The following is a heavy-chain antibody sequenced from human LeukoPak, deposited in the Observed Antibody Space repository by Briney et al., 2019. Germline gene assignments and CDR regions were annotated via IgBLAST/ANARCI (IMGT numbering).Heavy chain of an antibody. CDR1: GFTFDDHA. CDR2: ISWNSGSI. D-gene: IGHD3-3*01. J-gene: IGHJ5*02. V-gene: IGHV3-9*01. CDR3: AKAPGGFWSGYNNYFDP. Sequence: GRSLRLSCAASGFTFDDHAMHWVRQAPGKGLEWVSGISWNSGSIGYADSVKGRFTISRDNAKNSLYLQMNSLRAEDTALYYCAKAPGGFWSGYNNYFDPWGQGTLVTVSS.